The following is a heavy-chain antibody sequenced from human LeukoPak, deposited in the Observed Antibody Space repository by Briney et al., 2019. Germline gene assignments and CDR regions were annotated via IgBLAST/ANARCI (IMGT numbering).Heavy chain of an antibody. V-gene: IGHV3-23*01. Sequence: PGGSLRLSCAASGFTFSSYAMSWVRQAPGKGLDWVSAISGSGGSTYYADSVKGRFTISRDNSKNTLYLQMNSLRAEDTAVYYCAKGTRLLEWLLSTYYFDYWGQGTLVTVSS. D-gene: IGHD3-3*01. J-gene: IGHJ4*02. CDR3: AKGTRLLEWLLSTYYFDY. CDR1: GFTFSSYA. CDR2: ISGSGGST.